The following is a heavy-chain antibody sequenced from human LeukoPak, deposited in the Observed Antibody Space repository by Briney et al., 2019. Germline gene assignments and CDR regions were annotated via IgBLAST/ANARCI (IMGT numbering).Heavy chain of an antibody. D-gene: IGHD4-4*01. Sequence: GGSLLLSCSGSGFTFCSYGMHWVRQAPGKGLEWVAVIWYDGSNIYYAVSVKGRFTISRDNSNNTLFLQMNSLRAEDTAVYYCARIDYSNYAWGQGTLVTVSS. V-gene: IGHV3-33*01. CDR3: ARIDYSNYA. J-gene: IGHJ5*02. CDR1: GFTFCSYG. CDR2: IWYDGSNI.